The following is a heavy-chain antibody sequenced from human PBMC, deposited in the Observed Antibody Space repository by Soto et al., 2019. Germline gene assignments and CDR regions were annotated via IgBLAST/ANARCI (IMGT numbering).Heavy chain of an antibody. J-gene: IGHJ2*01. Sequence: QVQLVQSGAEVKKPGSSVKVSCKASGGTFSNYAISWVRQAPGQGLDWLGGIIPLFGTANYAQKFQGTVTIPADESTSTAYMELSSLTSEDTAVYYCAQTLGLAVAGPGRFDLWGRGTLVTVSS. CDR2: IIPLFGTA. D-gene: IGHD6-19*01. CDR3: AQTLGLAVAGPGRFDL. CDR1: GGTFSNYA. V-gene: IGHV1-69*12.